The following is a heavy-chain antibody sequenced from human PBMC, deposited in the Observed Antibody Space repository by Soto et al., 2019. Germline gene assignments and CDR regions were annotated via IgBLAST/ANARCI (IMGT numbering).Heavy chain of an antibody. Sequence: QVQLVQSGAEVKKPGSSVKVSCKASGGTFSSYAISWVRQAPGQGLEWMGGIIPIFGTANYAQKFQGRVTITADESMSTSYRELSVLRSEDRALYYCASLLDSSGYGVDYWGQGTLVTFSS. CDR1: GGTFSSYA. CDR3: ASLLDSSGYGVDY. J-gene: IGHJ4*02. CDR2: IIPIFGTA. D-gene: IGHD3-22*01. V-gene: IGHV1-69*12.